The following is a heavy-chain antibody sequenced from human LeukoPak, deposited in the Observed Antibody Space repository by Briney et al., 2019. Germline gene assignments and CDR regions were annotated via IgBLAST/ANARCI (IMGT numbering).Heavy chain of an antibody. D-gene: IGHD1-26*01. CDR1: GFTFSDYF. CDR2: ISSDSSFT. V-gene: IGHV3-11*06. J-gene: IGHJ1*01. CDR3: ASSGSYKYFQH. Sequence: GGSLRLSCAASGFTFSDYFMSWIRQAPGKGLEWVSYISSDSSFTNYADSVKGRFTISRDNAKNSLYLQMNSLRVEDMAVYYCASSGSYKYFQHWGQGTLVTVSS.